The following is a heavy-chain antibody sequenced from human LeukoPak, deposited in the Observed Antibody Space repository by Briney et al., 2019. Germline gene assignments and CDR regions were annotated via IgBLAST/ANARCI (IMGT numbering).Heavy chain of an antibody. CDR2: INPNSGGT. Sequence: ASVKVSCKASGYTFTGYYMHWVRQAPGQGLEWMGWINPNSGGTNYAQKFQGRVTMTRDTSISTAYMELSRLRSDDTAVYYCASLPYYYDSSGYRDAFDIWGQGTMVTVSS. CDR3: ASLPYYYDSSGYRDAFDI. D-gene: IGHD3-22*01. CDR1: GYTFTGYY. J-gene: IGHJ3*02. V-gene: IGHV1-2*02.